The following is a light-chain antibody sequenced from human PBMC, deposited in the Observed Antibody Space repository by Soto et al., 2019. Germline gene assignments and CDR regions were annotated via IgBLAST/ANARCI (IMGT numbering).Light chain of an antibody. J-gene: IGKJ1*01. CDR2: AAS. CDR1: HSVSSSY. CDR3: QHYGSSPPWT. V-gene: IGKV3-20*01. Sequence: EIVLTQSPGTLSLSPGERATLSCRASHSVSSSYLAWYQQKPGQAPRLLIYAASNRATGLADRFSGSGSGKDFTLTISRLEPEDFAVYYCQHYGSSPPWTFAQGTKVEIQ.